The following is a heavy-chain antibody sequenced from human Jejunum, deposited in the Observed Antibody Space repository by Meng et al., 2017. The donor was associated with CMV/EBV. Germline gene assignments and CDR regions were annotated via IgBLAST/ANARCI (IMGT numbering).Heavy chain of an antibody. D-gene: IGHD3-10*01. J-gene: IGHJ4*02. Sequence: LNFRSYYMSWTRQDPGKGREWVSYMSGSGSTIYYAASVKGRCTISRDNAKNSLYLKMNSLRAEDTAVYYCARDYYGSGRIHGTPNWGQGTLVTVSS. V-gene: IGHV3-11*01. CDR1: LNFRSYY. CDR3: ARDYYGSGRIHGTPN. CDR2: MSGSGSTI.